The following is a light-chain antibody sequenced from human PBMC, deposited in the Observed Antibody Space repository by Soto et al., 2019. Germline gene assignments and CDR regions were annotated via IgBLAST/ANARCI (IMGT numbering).Light chain of an antibody. CDR3: VLYMGSGIWV. J-gene: IGLJ3*02. CDR2: STN. V-gene: IGLV8-61*01. Sequence: QTVVTQEPSFSVSPGGTVTLTCGLISGSVYTSYYPSWYQQTPGQAPRTLIYSTNTRSSGVPERFSGSIRGNKAALTITGAQADDESDYYCVLYMGSGIWVFGGGTKLTVL. CDR1: SGSVYTSYY.